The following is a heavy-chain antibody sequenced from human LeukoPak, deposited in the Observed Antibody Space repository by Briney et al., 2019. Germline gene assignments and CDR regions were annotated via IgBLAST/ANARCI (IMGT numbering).Heavy chain of an antibody. J-gene: IGHJ4*02. CDR1: GGTFSSYA. Sequence: GASVKVSCKASGGTFSSYAISWVRQAPGQGLEWMGGIIPIFGTANYAQKFQGRVTITAAESTSTAYMELSSLRSEDTAVYYCASWYSSSYDYWGQGTLVTVSS. CDR3: ASWYSSSYDY. V-gene: IGHV1-69*13. D-gene: IGHD6-6*01. CDR2: IIPIFGTA.